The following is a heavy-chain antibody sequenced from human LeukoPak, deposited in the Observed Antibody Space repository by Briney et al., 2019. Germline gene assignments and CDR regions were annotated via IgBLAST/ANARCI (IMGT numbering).Heavy chain of an antibody. CDR3: ANPRYSSSPPGRVYYYYMDV. Sequence: SVKVSCKASGGTFSSYAISWVRQAPGQGLEWMGGIIPIFGTANYAQKLQGRVTITADESTSTAYMELSSLRSEDTAVYYCANPRYSSSPPGRVYYYYMDVWGKGTTVTVSS. CDR1: GGTFSSYA. J-gene: IGHJ6*03. V-gene: IGHV1-69*01. D-gene: IGHD6-13*01. CDR2: IIPIFGTA.